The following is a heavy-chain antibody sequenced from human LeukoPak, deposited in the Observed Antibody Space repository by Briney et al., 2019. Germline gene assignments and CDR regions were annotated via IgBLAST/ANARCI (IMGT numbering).Heavy chain of an antibody. CDR3: ARLFSRGWEYHFGLDV. CDR1: GGSISTDASY. Sequence: SETLSLTCTVSGGSISTDASYWAWIRQPPGKGLEWIGSIYYSGSTYYSSSLKSRVTLSVDTSKNQFSLKMSSVTAADTAVFYCARLFSRGWEYHFGLDVWGQGTTVTVS. D-gene: IGHD6-19*01. CDR2: IYYSGST. V-gene: IGHV4-39*01. J-gene: IGHJ6*02.